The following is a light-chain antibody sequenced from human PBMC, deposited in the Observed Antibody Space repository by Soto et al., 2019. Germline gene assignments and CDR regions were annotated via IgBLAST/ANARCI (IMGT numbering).Light chain of an antibody. CDR3: QQLNSYPIT. CDR2: AAS. J-gene: IGKJ5*01. Sequence: IQLTQSPSYLSASVGDRLTIACGASQGINTFLAWYPQTAGKAPKLLIYAASTLQSGVPSRFSGSGSGTDFTLTISSLQSEDFATYYCQQLNSYPITFGQGTRLEIK. CDR1: QGINTF. V-gene: IGKV1-9*01.